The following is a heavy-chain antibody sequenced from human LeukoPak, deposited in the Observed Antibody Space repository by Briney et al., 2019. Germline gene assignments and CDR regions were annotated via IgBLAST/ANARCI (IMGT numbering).Heavy chain of an antibody. CDR1: GYIFVDYF. D-gene: IGHD1-26*01. J-gene: IGHJ4*02. Sequence: ASVKVSCKTSGYIFVDYFLRWVRQAPGQGLEWMGIINANGGGTRYAQMFQGRVTMTRDVSTRTVYMELSSLTSEDTALYYCARGRAVGEVPLPDYWGRGTLVTVSS. V-gene: IGHV1-46*01. CDR3: ARGRAVGEVPLPDY. CDR2: INANGGGT.